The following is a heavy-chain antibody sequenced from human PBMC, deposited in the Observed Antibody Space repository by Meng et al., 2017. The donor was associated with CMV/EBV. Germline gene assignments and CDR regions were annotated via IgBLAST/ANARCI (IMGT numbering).Heavy chain of an antibody. Sequence: SISSGEYYWSWIRQPPGKGLEWIGYIYYSGSTYYNPSLKSRVTISVDTSKNQFSLKLSSVTAADTAVYYCARVSGYCGGDCPQVWFDPWGQGTLVTVSS. J-gene: IGHJ5*02. D-gene: IGHD2-21*01. CDR2: IYYSGST. V-gene: IGHV4-30-4*08. CDR1: SISSGEYY. CDR3: ARVSGYCGGDCPQVWFDP.